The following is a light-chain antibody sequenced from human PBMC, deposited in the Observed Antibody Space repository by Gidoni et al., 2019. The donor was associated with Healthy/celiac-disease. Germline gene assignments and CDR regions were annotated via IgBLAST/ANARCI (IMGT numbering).Light chain of an antibody. V-gene: IGKV2-28*01. CDR2: LGS. CDR1: QSLLHSNGYNY. CDR3: MQALQTPRFT. Sequence: IERTQCTLSLPVTPGEPASISCRSSQSLLHSNGYNYLDWYLQKPGQSPQLLIYLGSNRASGVPDRFSGSGSGTDFTLKISRVEAEDVGVYYCMQALQTPRFTFGPGTKVDIK. J-gene: IGKJ3*01.